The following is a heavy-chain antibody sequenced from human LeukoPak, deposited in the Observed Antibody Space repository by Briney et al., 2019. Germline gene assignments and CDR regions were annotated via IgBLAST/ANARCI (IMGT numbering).Heavy chain of an antibody. CDR1: GFSFSIYW. CDR2: IKQDGSEK. D-gene: IGHD5-12*01. V-gene: IGHV3-7*01. CDR3: AREWNGYDYVGEDY. Sequence: GGSLRLSCAVSGFSFSIYWMSWVRQAPGKGLEWVANIKQDGSEKYYMDSVRGRLTISSDSAKNSLYLHMNSLRAEDTAVYYCAREWNGYDYVGEDYWGQGTLVTVSS. J-gene: IGHJ4*02.